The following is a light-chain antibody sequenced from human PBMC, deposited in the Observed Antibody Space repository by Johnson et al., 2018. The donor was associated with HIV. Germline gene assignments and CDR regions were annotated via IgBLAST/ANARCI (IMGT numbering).Light chain of an antibody. CDR2: RNN. Sequence: QSVLTQPPSVSAAPGQKVTISCSGSSSNIGNKYVSWYQQLPGTAPKLLIYRNNQRPSGVPDRFSGSKSGTSASLAISGLQAEDEADYYCAAWDDSLNGSYVFGTGTKVTVL. CDR3: AAWDDSLNGSYV. V-gene: IGLV1-47*01. J-gene: IGLJ1*01. CDR1: SSNIGNKY.